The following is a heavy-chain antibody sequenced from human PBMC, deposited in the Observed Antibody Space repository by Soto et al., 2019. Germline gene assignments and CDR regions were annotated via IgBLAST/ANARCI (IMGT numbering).Heavy chain of an antibody. J-gene: IGHJ4*02. CDR2: TSFDASEN. D-gene: IGHD5-12*01. V-gene: IGHV3-30*04. Sequence: QVQLVESGGGVVQPGASLRLSCAASGFQFSGFAMHWVRQAPGKGLEWVAVTSFDASENFYVDSVKGRFSISRDDSHNTVFLQMNGLRPEDTGIYYCARDLGGYVHLWDKSNYWGQGTLVNVSS. CDR3: ARDLGGYVHLWDKSNY. CDR1: GFQFSGFA.